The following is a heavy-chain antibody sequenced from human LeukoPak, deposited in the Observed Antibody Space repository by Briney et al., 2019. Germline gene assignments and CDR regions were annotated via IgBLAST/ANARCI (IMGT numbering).Heavy chain of an antibody. CDR3: AKDGGHSSVLYYFES. J-gene: IGHJ4*02. D-gene: IGHD6-19*01. CDR2: ISWKGDSM. CDR1: GFTFSSYW. Sequence: PGGSLRLSCAASGFTFSSYWMSWVRQAPGKGLEWVSGISWKGDSMRYADSVKGRFTVSRDNAKNSLYLEMNSLRPEDTAFYYCAKDGGHSSVLYYFESWGQGTLVTVSS. V-gene: IGHV3-9*01.